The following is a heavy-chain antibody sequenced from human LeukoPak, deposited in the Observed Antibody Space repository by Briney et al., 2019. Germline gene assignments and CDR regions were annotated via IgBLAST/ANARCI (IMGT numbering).Heavy chain of an antibody. J-gene: IGHJ4*02. Sequence: SVKVSCKASGGTFSSYAISWLRQAPGQGLEWMGGIIPIFGTANYAQKFQGRATITADKSTSTAYMELSSLRSEDTAVYFCAREARGGLGYFDYWGQGTLVTVSS. CDR3: AREARGGLGYFDY. D-gene: IGHD3-10*01. CDR2: IIPIFGTA. V-gene: IGHV1-69*06. CDR1: GGTFSSYA.